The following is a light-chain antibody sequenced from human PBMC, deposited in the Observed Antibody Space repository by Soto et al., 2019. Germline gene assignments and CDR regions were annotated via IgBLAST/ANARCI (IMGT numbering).Light chain of an antibody. Sequence: EIVMTQSPATLSVSPGERATLSCRASQSVSSNLAWYQQKPGQAPRLLIYGAYTRATGIPARFSGSGSGTEFTLTISSLQSEDFAVYYCQQYNNWPPPFGQGTKVEI. CDR3: QQYNNWPPP. CDR2: GAY. CDR1: QSVSSN. V-gene: IGKV3-15*01. J-gene: IGKJ1*01.